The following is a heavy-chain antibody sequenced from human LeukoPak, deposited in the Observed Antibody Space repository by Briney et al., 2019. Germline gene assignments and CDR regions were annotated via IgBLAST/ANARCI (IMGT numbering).Heavy chain of an antibody. V-gene: IGHV4-4*07. Sequence: SGTLSLTCSVSGGXISSYYCSWIRQPAGKGLEWIGHIYNSGSTNHNPSLKGRVTMSVATSKNQFSLHLSSVTAADTAVYYCARSAFLVTAPGLYYFDYWGQGTLVAVSS. CDR3: ARSAFLVTAPGLYYFDY. D-gene: IGHD6-13*01. CDR1: GGXISSYY. J-gene: IGHJ4*02. CDR2: IYNSGST.